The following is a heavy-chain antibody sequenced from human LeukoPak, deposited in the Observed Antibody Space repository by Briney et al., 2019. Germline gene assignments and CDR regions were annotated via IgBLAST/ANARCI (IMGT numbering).Heavy chain of an antibody. J-gene: IGHJ5*02. V-gene: IGHV4-4*02. CDR1: GGSISSSNW. CDR3: ARLGHKPYSGYDYPS. D-gene: IGHD5-12*01. Sequence: PSGTLSLTCAVSGGSISSSNWWSWVRQPPGKGLEWIGEIYHSGSTNYNPSLKSRVTISVDKSKNQFSLKLSSVTAADTAVYYCARLGHKPYSGYDYPSWGQETLVTVSS. CDR2: IYHSGST.